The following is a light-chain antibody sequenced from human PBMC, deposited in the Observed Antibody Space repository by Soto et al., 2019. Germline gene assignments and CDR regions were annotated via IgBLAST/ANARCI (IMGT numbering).Light chain of an antibody. J-gene: IGKJ2*01. CDR2: SGS. V-gene: IGKV3-15*01. Sequence: EVVMTQSPATLSVSPGERATLSCRASQSISTNLVWYQQKPGQAPRPLIYSGSFRASGIPARFSGSGSGTEFTLTISRLQSEDSAVYFCQQYFHWPPYTFGQGTKVDSK. CDR1: QSISTN. CDR3: QQYFHWPPYT.